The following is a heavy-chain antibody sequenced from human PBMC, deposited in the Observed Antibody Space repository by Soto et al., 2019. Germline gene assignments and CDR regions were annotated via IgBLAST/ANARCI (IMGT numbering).Heavy chain of an antibody. Sequence: SVKVSCKASGFTFTSSAVQWVRQARGQRLEWIGWIVVGSGNTNYAQKFQERVTITRDMSTSTAYMELSSLRSEDTAVYYCAAVGYCSGGSCYLGMLDPWGQGTLVTVYS. CDR3: AAVGYCSGGSCYLGMLDP. D-gene: IGHD2-15*01. J-gene: IGHJ5*02. CDR2: IVVGSGNT. V-gene: IGHV1-58*01. CDR1: GFTFTSSA.